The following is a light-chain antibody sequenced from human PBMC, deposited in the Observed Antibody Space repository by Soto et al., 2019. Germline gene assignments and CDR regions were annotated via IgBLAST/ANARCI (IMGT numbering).Light chain of an antibody. J-gene: IGKJ2*01. CDR3: QQYGISPLMYT. V-gene: IGKV3-20*01. CDR1: QSVTNNY. Sequence: EIVLMQSPGTLSLSPGERATLSCRASQSVTNNYLAWYQQKPGQAPRLLIYGASSRATGVPDRFSGSGSGTDFTITINRLEPEDFSVYYCQQYGISPLMYTXGQGTK. CDR2: GAS.